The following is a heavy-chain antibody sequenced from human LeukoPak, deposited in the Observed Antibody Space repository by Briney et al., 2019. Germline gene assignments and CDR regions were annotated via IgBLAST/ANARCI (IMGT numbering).Heavy chain of an antibody. V-gene: IGHV4-30-4*02. CDR2: IYYSGST. Sequence: SETLSLTCTVSGGSISSGDYYWSWIRQPPGKGLEWIGYIYYSGSTYYNPSLKSRVTISVDTSKNQFSLKLSSVTAADTAVYYCARDAPRSEMATPSWYFDYWGQGTLVTVSS. CDR1: GGSISSGDYY. CDR3: ARDAPRSEMATPSWYFDY. J-gene: IGHJ4*02. D-gene: IGHD5-24*01.